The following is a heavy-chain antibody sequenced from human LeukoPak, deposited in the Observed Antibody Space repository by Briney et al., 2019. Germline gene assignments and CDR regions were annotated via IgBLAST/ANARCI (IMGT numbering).Heavy chain of an antibody. CDR2: ISNNGGYT. J-gene: IGHJ3*02. D-gene: IGHD3-22*01. Sequence: PGGSLRLSCAASGFTFSSSAMSWVRQAPGKGLEWVSAISNNGGYTYYADSVQGRFTISRDNSKSTLCLQMNSLRAEDTAVYYCAKFGYYDSSGHDAFDIWGQGTMVTVSS. CDR3: AKFGYYDSSGHDAFDI. CDR1: GFTFSSSA. V-gene: IGHV3-23*01.